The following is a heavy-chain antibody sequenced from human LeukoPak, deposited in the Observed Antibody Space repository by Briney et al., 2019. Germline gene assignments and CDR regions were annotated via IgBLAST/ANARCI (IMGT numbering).Heavy chain of an antibody. CDR1: GYTFTGYY. CDR3: ARDPSPIVVVPAAIDCFDP. D-gene: IGHD2-2*02. V-gene: IGHV1-2*02. Sequence: ASVKVSCKASGYTFTGYYMHWVRQAPGQGLEWIGWINPNSGGTNYAQKFQGRVTMTRDTSISTAYMELSRLRSDDTAVYYCARDPSPIVVVPAAIDCFDPWGQGTLVTVSS. CDR2: INPNSGGT. J-gene: IGHJ5*02.